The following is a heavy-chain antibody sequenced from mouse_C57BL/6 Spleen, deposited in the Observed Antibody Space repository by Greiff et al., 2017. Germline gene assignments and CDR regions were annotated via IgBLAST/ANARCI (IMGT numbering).Heavy chain of an antibody. V-gene: IGHV1-64*01. D-gene: IGHD2-4*01. CDR1: GYTFTSYW. Sequence: VKLQQPGAELVKPGASVKLSCKASGYTFTSYWMHWVKQRPGQGLEWIGMIHPNSGSTNYNEKFKSKATLTVDKSSSTAYMQLSSLTSEDSAVYYCARLGDYDGAYWGQGTLVTVSA. CDR3: ARLGDYDGAY. J-gene: IGHJ3*01. CDR2: IHPNSGST.